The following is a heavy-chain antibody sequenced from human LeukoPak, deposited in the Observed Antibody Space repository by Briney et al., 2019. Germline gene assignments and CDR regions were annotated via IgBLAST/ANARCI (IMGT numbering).Heavy chain of an antibody. J-gene: IGHJ4*02. V-gene: IGHV4-59*01. CDR1: GGSMNNYY. CDR2: IYYRETP. D-gene: IGHD3-16*01. CDR3: ASGRFPEARADY. Sequence: SETLSLTCTVSGGSMNNYYWSWFRQPPGKGLEGSGYIYYRETPTYNPSLKSRLTISVDTSKDQFSLKLTSVTAADTAVYYCASGRFPEARADYWGPGTLVTVSS.